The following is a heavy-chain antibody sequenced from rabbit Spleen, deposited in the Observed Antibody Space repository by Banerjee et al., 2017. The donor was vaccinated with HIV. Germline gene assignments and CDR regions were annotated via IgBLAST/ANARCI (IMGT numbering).Heavy chain of an antibody. Sequence: QQQLEESGGGLVKPGGTLTLTCKASGFSYSSNYYMCWVRQAPGKGLEWIACVSDRSGRTDYASWAKGRFTISKTSSTTVTLQMTSLTAADTATYFCAREGPISTYAFDLWGPGTLVTVS. CDR2: VSDRSGRT. V-gene: IGHV1S45*01. CDR3: AREGPISTYAFDL. D-gene: IGHD8-1*01. J-gene: IGHJ4*01. CDR1: GFSYSSNYY.